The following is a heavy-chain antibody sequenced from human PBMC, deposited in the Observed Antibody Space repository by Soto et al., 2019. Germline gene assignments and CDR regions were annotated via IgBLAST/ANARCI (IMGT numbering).Heavy chain of an antibody. CDR2: IIPIFGTE. J-gene: IGHJ6*02. V-gene: IGHV1-69*01. Sequence: QVQLVQSGCEVQKPGFSVKVSCKASGCTVSSYVISWVRQAPGQGLEWMGGIIPIFGTENYAQKFQGSVMITADDSTSTAKKELISLRSEDTGVYYCASLAPNDIVVVPGVWGQGNTVTVSS. CDR3: ASLAPNDIVVVPGV. CDR1: GCTVSSYV. D-gene: IGHD2-2*01.